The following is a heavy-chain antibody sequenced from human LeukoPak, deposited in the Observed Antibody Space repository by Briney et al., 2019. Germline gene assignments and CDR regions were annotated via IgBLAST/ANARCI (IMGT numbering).Heavy chain of an antibody. CDR1: GGSISSGGYY. J-gene: IGHJ5*02. V-gene: IGHV4-31*03. Sequence: SETLSLTCTVSGGSISSGGYYWSWIRQHPGKGLEWIGYIYYSGSTHYNPSLKSRVTISVDTSKNQFSLKLSSVTAADTAVYYCARVSLRNWFDPWGQGTLVTVSS. CDR3: ARVSLRNWFDP. CDR2: IYYSGST. D-gene: IGHD5/OR15-5a*01.